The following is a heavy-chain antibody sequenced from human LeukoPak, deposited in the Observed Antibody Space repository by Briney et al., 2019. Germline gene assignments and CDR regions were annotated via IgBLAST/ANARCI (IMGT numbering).Heavy chain of an antibody. D-gene: IGHD5-18*01. CDR3: ARRGKLWYDYYYYYGMDV. CDR2: MNPNSGNT. J-gene: IGHJ6*02. V-gene: IGHV1-8*01. CDR1: GYTFTSYD. Sequence: ASVKVSCKASGYTFTSYDINWVRQATGQGLEWMGWMNPNSGNTDYAQKFQGRVTMTRNTSISTAYMELSSLRSEDTAVYYCARRGKLWYDYYYYYGMDVWGQGTTVTVSS.